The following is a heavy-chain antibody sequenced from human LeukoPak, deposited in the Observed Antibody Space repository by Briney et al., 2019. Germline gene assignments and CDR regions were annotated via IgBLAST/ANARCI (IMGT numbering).Heavy chain of an antibody. CDR3: ARDSRGGGPDFDY. Sequence: SETVSLTCTVSGGSISSGGYYWSWIRQPPGKGLEWIGYIYHSGSTYYNPSLKSRVTISVDRSKNQFSLKLSSVTAADTAVYYCARDSRGGGPDFDYWGQGVLVTVSS. D-gene: IGHD2-15*01. V-gene: IGHV4-30-2*01. CDR2: IYHSGST. J-gene: IGHJ4*02. CDR1: GGSISSGGYY.